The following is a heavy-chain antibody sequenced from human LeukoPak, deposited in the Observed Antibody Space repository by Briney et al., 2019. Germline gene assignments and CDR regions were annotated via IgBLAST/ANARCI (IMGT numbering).Heavy chain of an antibody. D-gene: IGHD3-10*01. CDR3: TTYGSGRKFDY. CDR2: TESKTDGGTT. J-gene: IGHJ4*02. V-gene: IGHV3-15*04. CDR1: GFSFSDAW. Sequence: PGGSLRLSCAASGFSFSDAWMSWVRQIPGKGLEWVGRTESKTDGGTTDYAAPVKGRFTISRDDSTNTLYLQMNSLKSEDTAVYYCTTYGSGRKFDYWGQGTLVTVSS.